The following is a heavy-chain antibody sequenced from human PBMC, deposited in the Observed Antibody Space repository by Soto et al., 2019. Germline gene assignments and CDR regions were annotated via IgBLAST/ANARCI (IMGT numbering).Heavy chain of an antibody. CDR1: GFTFRNYG. CDR3: AKAWLTATVTTWEDY. D-gene: IGHD4-17*01. Sequence: GGSLRLSCAASGFTFRNYGMHWVRQAPGKALEWVAVILYDGSNKYYADSVRGRFTISRDNSKNTLYLQMNSLRAEDTAVYYCAKAWLTATVTTWEDYWGQGTLVTVSS. J-gene: IGHJ4*02. CDR2: ILYDGSNK. V-gene: IGHV3-30*18.